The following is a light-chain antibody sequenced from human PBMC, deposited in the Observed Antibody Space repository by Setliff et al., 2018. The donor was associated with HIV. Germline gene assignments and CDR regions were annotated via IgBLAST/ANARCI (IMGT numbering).Light chain of an antibody. CDR1: SSNIGNNY. CDR3: GTWDSSLSIYV. J-gene: IGLJ1*01. CDR2: ENN. V-gene: IGLV1-51*02. Sequence: QSVLTQPPSVSAAPGQKVTISCSGSSSNIGNNYVSWYQQFPGTAPKLFVYENNKRPSGIPDRVSGSKSGTSATLGITGLQTGDEADYYCGTWDSSLSIYVFGTGTKVTVL.